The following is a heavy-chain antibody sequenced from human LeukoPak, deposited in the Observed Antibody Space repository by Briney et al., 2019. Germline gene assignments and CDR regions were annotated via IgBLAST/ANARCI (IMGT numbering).Heavy chain of an antibody. CDR2: IYYSGST. V-gene: IGHV4-59*01. Sequence: SETLSLTCTVSGGSISSYYWSWIRQPPGKGLEWIGYIYYSGSTNYNPSLKSRVTISVDTSKNQFSLKLSSVTAADTAVYYCARVDGSGSYYTDDYYYYMDVWGKGTTVTVSS. CDR1: GGSISSYY. D-gene: IGHD3-10*01. CDR3: ARVDGSGSYYTDDYYYYMDV. J-gene: IGHJ6*03.